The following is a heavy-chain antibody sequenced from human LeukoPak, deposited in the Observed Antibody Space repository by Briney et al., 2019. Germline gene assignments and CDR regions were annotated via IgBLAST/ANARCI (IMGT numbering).Heavy chain of an antibody. J-gene: IGHJ6*02. CDR2: INHSGST. V-gene: IGHV4-34*01. CDR1: GGSFSGYY. D-gene: IGHD3-9*01. CDR3: ARGAYWLLYYYYGMDV. Sequence: RSETLSLPCAVSGGSFSGYYWSWIRQPPGKGLEGIGEINHSGSTNYNPSLKSRVTISVDTSKNQFSLKLSSVTAADTAVYYCARGAYWLLYYYYGMDVWRQGTTVTVSS.